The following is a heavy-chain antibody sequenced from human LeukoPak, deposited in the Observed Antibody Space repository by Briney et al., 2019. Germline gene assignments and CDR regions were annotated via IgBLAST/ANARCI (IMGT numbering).Heavy chain of an antibody. CDR2: IIPIFGTA. Sequence: SVKVSCKASGGTFSSYAISWVRQAPGQGLEWMGGIIPIFGTANYAQKFQGRVTITADKSTSTAYMELSSLRSEDTAVYYCARDDPTVRAMWFDPWGQGTLVTVSS. CDR1: GGTFSSYA. D-gene: IGHD4-11*01. V-gene: IGHV1-69*06. J-gene: IGHJ5*02. CDR3: ARDDPTVRAMWFDP.